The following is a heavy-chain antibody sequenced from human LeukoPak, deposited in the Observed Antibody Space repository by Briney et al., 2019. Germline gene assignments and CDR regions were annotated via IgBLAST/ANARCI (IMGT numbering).Heavy chain of an antibody. J-gene: IGHJ5*02. CDR3: ASHRGPSGNNWFDP. V-gene: IGHV1-18*01. CDR2: ISAYNGNT. Sequence: GASVKVSCKASGGTFRSYAISWVRQAPGQGLEWMGWISAYNGNTNYAQKLQGRVTMTTDTSTSTAYMELRSLRSDDTAVYYCASHRGPSGNNWFDPWGQGTLVTVSS. D-gene: IGHD1-26*01. CDR1: GGTFRSYA.